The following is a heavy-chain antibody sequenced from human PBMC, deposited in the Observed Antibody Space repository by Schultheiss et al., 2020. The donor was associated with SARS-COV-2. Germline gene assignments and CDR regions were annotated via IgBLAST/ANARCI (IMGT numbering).Heavy chain of an antibody. V-gene: IGHV4-59*12. D-gene: IGHD5-18*01. CDR2: IYYSGST. Sequence: SETLSLTCAVYGGSFSGYYWSWIRQPAGKGLEWIGYIYYSGSTNYNPSLKSRVTISVDTSKNQFSLKLSSVTAADTAVYYCARSVDTAMGGYFDYWGQGTLVTVSS. CDR1: GGSFSGYY. J-gene: IGHJ4*02. CDR3: ARSVDTAMGGYFDY.